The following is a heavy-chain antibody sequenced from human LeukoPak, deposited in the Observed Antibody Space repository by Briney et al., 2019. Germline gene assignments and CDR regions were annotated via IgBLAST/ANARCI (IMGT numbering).Heavy chain of an antibody. CDR3: ARDSSGSETNPRHYFDY. CDR1: GYTFTSYY. V-gene: IGHV1-46*01. D-gene: IGHD6-19*01. CDR2: INPSGGST. Sequence: ASVKVSCKASGYTFTSYYMHWVRQAPGQGLKWMGIINPSGGSTSYAQKFQGRVTMTRDTSTSTVYMELSSLRSEDTAVYYCARDSSGSETNPRHYFDYWGQGTLVTVSS. J-gene: IGHJ4*02.